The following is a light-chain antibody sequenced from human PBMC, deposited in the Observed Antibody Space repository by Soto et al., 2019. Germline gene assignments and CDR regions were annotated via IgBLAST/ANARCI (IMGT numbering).Light chain of an antibody. CDR2: DAS. CDR3: QQYDNLPFT. V-gene: IGKV1-33*01. J-gene: IGKJ5*01. CDR1: QDISNY. Sequence: IQMTQSPSSLSASLGERVTITSQASQDISNYLNWYQQKPGKAPKLLIYDASNLETGVPSRFSGSGSGTDFTFTISSLQPEDIATYYCQQYDNLPFTFGQGTRLEIK.